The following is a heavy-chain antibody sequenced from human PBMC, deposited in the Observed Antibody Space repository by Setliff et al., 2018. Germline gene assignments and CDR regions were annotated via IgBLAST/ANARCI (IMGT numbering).Heavy chain of an antibody. D-gene: IGHD3-10*01. CDR3: ARQRRWFGPQPIDY. CDR1: GGSISSSNW. V-gene: IGHV4-4*02. J-gene: IGHJ4*02. Sequence: SETLSLTCAVSGGSISSSNWWSWVRQPPGKGLEWIGEIYHSGSTNYNPSLKSRVTISVDKSKNQFSLKLSSVTAAETAVYYCARQRRWFGPQPIDYWGQGTLVTVSS. CDR2: IYHSGST.